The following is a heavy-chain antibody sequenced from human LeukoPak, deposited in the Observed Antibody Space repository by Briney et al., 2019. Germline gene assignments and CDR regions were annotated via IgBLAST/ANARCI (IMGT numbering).Heavy chain of an antibody. V-gene: IGHV4-59*01. D-gene: IGHD3-10*01. CDR3: ARASPTYYFGSGSLDY. J-gene: IGHJ4*02. CDR1: GGSISSYY. CDR2: IYYSGST. Sequence: SETLSLTCTVSGGSISSYYWSWIRQPPGKGPEWIGYIYYSGSTNYDPSLKSRVTISVDTSKNQFSLKLSSVTAADTAVYYCARASPTYYFGSGSLDYWGQGTLVTVSS.